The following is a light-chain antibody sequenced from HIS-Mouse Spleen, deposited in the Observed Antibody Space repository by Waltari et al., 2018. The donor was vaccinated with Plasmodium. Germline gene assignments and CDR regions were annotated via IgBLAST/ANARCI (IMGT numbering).Light chain of an antibody. CDR1: SSDVGGYHY. V-gene: IGLV2-14*03. CDR2: DVS. CDR3: SSYTSSSTLVV. Sequence: QSALTQPASVSGSPGQSITIPCPGTSSDVGGYHYVSWYQQHPGKAPKLMIYDVSNRPSGVSNRFSGSKSGNTASLTISGLQAEDEADYYCSSYTSSSTLVVFGGGTKLTVL. J-gene: IGLJ2*01.